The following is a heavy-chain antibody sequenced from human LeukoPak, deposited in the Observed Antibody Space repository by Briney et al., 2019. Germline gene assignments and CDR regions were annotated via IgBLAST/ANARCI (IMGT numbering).Heavy chain of an antibody. D-gene: IGHD3-10*01. CDR2: IYSGGGT. CDR3: ARPGGYYGSGSYLDY. CDR1: GFTVSSNY. J-gene: IGHJ4*02. V-gene: IGHV3-53*01. Sequence: GGSLRLSCAASGFTVSSNYMSWVRQAPGKGLEWVSVIYSGGGTYYADSVKGRFTISRDNSKNTLYLQMNSLRAEDTAVYYCARPGGYYGSGSYLDYWGQGTLVTVSS.